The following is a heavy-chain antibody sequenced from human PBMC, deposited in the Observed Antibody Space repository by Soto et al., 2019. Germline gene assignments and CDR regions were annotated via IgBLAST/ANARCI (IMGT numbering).Heavy chain of an antibody. CDR2: ISAQTGNT. J-gene: IGHJ4*02. CDR3: ARDAVTAAVY. D-gene: IGHD6-13*01. CDR1: GYTFINYA. V-gene: IGHV1-18*01. Sequence: QVQLVQSGAEVKKPGASVKVSCKASGYTFINYAVTWVRQDPGQGLEWMGWISAQTGNTNYAQKFQGRVTMTTDTSTSTAYMELSSLRSDDTAVYYCARDAVTAAVYWGQGTLVTVSS.